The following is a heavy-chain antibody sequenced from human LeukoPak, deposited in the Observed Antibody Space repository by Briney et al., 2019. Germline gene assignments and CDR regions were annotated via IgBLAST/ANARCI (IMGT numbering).Heavy chain of an antibody. D-gene: IGHD3-9*01. CDR1: GYTFTGYY. V-gene: IGHV1-46*01. Sequence: ASVKVSCKASGYTFTGYYMHWVRQAPGQGLEWMGIINPSGGSTSYAQKFQGRVTMTRDMSTSTVYMELSSLRSEDTAVYYCARDSEYYDILTGYLWYNWFDPWGQGTLVTVSS. CDR3: ARDSEYYDILTGYLWYNWFDP. CDR2: INPSGGST. J-gene: IGHJ5*02.